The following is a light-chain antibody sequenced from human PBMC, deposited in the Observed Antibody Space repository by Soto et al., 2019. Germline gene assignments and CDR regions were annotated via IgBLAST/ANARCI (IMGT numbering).Light chain of an antibody. Sequence: QAPLAQARSVSGSRGQSFTISCTGTNSDVGTFYFVSWYQQYPDKGPKLIIYDVTERPSGVPDRFSGSKSGNTASLTISGLQAEDEADYYCCSYAGSYTYVFGSGTKVTVL. CDR2: DVT. J-gene: IGLJ1*01. CDR3: CSYAGSYTYV. CDR1: NSDVGTFYF. V-gene: IGLV2-11*01.